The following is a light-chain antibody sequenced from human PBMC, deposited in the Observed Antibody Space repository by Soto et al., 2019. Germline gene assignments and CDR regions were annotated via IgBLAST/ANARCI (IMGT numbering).Light chain of an antibody. CDR1: QSVSSSY. Sequence: EIVLTQSPGTLSLSPGERATLSCRASQSVSSSYLAWYQQKPGQAPRLLIYGASSRATGIPDRFSGNGSGTDFTLTMSRLEPEDFAVYYCQQYGSSPWTFGQGTKEEIK. J-gene: IGKJ1*01. CDR3: QQYGSSPWT. CDR2: GAS. V-gene: IGKV3-20*01.